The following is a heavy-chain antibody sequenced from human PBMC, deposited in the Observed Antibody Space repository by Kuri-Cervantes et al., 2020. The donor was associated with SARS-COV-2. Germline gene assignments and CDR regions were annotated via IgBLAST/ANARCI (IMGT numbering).Heavy chain of an antibody. CDR2: ISHSGRT. D-gene: IGHD6-6*01. Sequence: SETLSLTCAVYGGSLSGYYWSWIRQSPGKGLEWIGEISHSGRTSYNPSLKSRVTISVDTSKNQFSLISNSVTAADTSVYYCAISLLIFSNNAVGSSSIDYWGQGTLVTVSS. V-gene: IGHV4-34*01. CDR1: GGSLSGYY. CDR3: AISLLIFSNNAVGSSSIDY. J-gene: IGHJ4*02.